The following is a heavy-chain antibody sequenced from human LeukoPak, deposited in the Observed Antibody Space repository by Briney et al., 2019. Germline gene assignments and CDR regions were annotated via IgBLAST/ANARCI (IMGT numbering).Heavy chain of an antibody. D-gene: IGHD5-18*01. V-gene: IGHV1-69*05. CDR3: ARDFRAAMVSDWFDP. CDR2: IIPIFGTA. J-gene: IGHJ5*02. CDR1: GGTFSSYA. Sequence: SVKVSCKASGGTFSSYAISWVRQAPGQGLEWMGGIIPIFGTANYAQKFQGRVTMTRDTSISTAYMELSRLRSDDTAVYYCARDFRAAMVSDWFDPWGQGTLVTVSS.